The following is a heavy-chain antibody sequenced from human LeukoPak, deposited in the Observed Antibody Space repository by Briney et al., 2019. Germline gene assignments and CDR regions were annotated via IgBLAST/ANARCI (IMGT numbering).Heavy chain of an antibody. Sequence: GRSLRLSCAASGFTFSSYAMHWVRQAPGKGLEWVAVISYDGSNKYYADSVKGRFTISRDNSKNTLYLQMNSLRTEDTAVYYCARALRFLAPAFDIWGQGTMVTVSS. V-gene: IGHV3-30-3*01. J-gene: IGHJ3*02. CDR2: ISYDGSNK. CDR1: GFTFSSYA. CDR3: ARALRFLAPAFDI. D-gene: IGHD3-3*01.